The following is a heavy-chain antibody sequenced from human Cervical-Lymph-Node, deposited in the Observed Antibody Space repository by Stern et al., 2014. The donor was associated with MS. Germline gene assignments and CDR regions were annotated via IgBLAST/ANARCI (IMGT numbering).Heavy chain of an antibody. CDR3: ARANWNSSYGMDV. V-gene: IGHV3-11*06. J-gene: IGHJ6*02. D-gene: IGHD1-7*01. CDR1: GFTFSDYY. Sequence: QVQLVESGGGLVKPGGSLRLSCAASGFTFSDYYMSWIRQAPGKGLEWVSYISSSSSYTNYADSVKGRFTISRDNAKNSLYLQMNSLRAEDTAVYYCARANWNSSYGMDVWGQGTTVTVSS. CDR2: ISSSSSYT.